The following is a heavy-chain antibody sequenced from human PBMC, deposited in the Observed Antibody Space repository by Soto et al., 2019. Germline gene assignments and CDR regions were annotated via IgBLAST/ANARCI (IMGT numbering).Heavy chain of an antibody. CDR1: GGSISSYY. CDR3: ARAYCSSTSCYLDY. CDR2: IYYSGST. Sequence: PSATLSLTCTVSGGSISSYYWSWIRQPPGKGLEWIGYIYYSGSTNYNPSLKSRVTISVDTSKNQFSLKLSSVTAADTAVYYCARAYCSSTSCYLDYWGQGTLVTVSS. J-gene: IGHJ4*02. V-gene: IGHV4-59*08. D-gene: IGHD2-2*01.